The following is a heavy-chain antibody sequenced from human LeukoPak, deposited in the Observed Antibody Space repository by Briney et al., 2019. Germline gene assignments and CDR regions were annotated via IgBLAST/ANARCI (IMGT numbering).Heavy chain of an antibody. J-gene: IGHJ3*02. V-gene: IGHV3-30*02. D-gene: IGHD6-19*01. CDR2: IWYDGSNK. CDR1: GFTFSSYG. CDR3: AKSGSGWYHDAFDI. Sequence: GGSLRLSCAASGFTFSSYGMHWVRQAPGKGLEWVAVIWYDGSNKYYADSVKGRFTISRDNSRNTLYLQMNSLRAEDTAVYYCAKSGSGWYHDAFDIWGQGTMVTVSS.